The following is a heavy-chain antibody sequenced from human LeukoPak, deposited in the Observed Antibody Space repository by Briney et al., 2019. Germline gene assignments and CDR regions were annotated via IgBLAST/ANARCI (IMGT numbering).Heavy chain of an antibody. CDR1: GGTFSSYA. D-gene: IGHD3-16*02. V-gene: IGHV1-69*01. J-gene: IGHJ4*02. CDR3: AREGDYVWGSYLFAPTRGYFDY. Sequence: SVNVSCKASGGTFSSYAISWVRQAPGQGLEWMGGIIPIFGTANYAQKFQGRVTITADESTSTAYMELSSLRSEDTAVYYCAREGDYVWGSYLFAPTRGYFDYWGQGTLVTVSS. CDR2: IIPIFGTA.